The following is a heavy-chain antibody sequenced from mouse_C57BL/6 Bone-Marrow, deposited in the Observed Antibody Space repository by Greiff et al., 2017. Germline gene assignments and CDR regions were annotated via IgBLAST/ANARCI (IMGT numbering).Heavy chain of an antibody. J-gene: IGHJ3*01. CDR3: ARESSGSSCEGWFAY. D-gene: IGHD1-1*01. CDR2: ISDGGSYT. V-gene: IGHV5-4*01. Sequence: EVHLVESGGGLVKPGGSLKLSCAASGFTFSSYAMSWVRQTPEKRLEWVATISDGGSYTYYPDNVKGRFTISRDNAKNHLYLQMSHLKSEDTAMYYCARESSGSSCEGWFAYWGQGTLVTVSA. CDR1: GFTFSSYA.